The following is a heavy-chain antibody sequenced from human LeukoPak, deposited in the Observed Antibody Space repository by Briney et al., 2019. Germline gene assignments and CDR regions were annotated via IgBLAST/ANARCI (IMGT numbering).Heavy chain of an antibody. Sequence: AASVKVSCKASGYTFTSYGISWVRQAPGQGLEWMGWISAYNGNTNYAQKLQGRVTMTTDTSTSTAYMELRSLRSDDTAVYYCARVTPSGYSYGWGTDYYYYMDVWGKGTTVTVSS. CDR2: ISAYNGNT. CDR1: GYTFTSYG. D-gene: IGHD5-18*01. CDR3: ARVTPSGYSYGWGTDYYYYMDV. V-gene: IGHV1-18*01. J-gene: IGHJ6*03.